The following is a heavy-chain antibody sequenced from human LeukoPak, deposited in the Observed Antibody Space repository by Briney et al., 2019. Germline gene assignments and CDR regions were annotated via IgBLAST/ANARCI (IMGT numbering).Heavy chain of an antibody. CDR3: ARTGDSSSPFDDEYYFDY. Sequence: ASVKVSCKASGYTFTSYYMHWVRQAPGQGLEWMGIINPSGGSTSYAQKFQGRVTMTRDTSTSTVYMEPSSLRSEDTAVYYCARTGDSSSPFDDEYYFDYWGQGTLVTVSS. CDR1: GYTFTSYY. CDR2: INPSGGST. J-gene: IGHJ4*02. V-gene: IGHV1-46*01. D-gene: IGHD6-6*01.